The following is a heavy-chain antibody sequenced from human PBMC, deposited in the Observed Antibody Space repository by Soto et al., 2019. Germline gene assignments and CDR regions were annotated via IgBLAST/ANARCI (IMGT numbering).Heavy chain of an antibody. J-gene: IGHJ4*02. V-gene: IGHV4-39*01. CDR1: GESISSSSYY. D-gene: IGHD2-21*02. CDR3: ARQRTTVVTQAYFDH. CDR2: IYYSGRT. Sequence: SETLSLTCIVSGESISSSSYYWGWIRQPPGKGLEWIGSIYYSGRTYYNPSFKSRVTISIETSKNQFSLKLSSVTATDTAVYYCARQRTTVVTQAYFDHWGQGALVTVSS.